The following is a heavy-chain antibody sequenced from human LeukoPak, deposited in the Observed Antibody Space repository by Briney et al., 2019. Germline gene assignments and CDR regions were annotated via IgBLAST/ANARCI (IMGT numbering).Heavy chain of an antibody. J-gene: IGHJ5*02. CDR2: IYYSGST. D-gene: IGHD3-16*01. Sequence: PSETLSLTCTVSGGSISSSSYYWGWIRQPPGKGLEWIGSIYYSGSTYYNPSLKSRVTISVDTSKNQFSLKLSSVTAADTAVYHCARSLRDWFDPWGQGTLVTVSS. CDR1: GGSISSSSYY. CDR3: ARSLRDWFDP. V-gene: IGHV4-39*01.